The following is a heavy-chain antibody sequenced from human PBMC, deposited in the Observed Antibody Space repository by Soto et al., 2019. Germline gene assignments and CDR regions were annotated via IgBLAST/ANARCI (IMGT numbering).Heavy chain of an antibody. Sequence: TSETLSLTCTVSGGSISSYYWSWIRQPPGKGLEWIGYIYYSGSTNYNPSLKSRVTISVDTSKSQFSLKLSSVTAADTAVYYCARDDYVWGSYRYIGQWGQGTLVTVSS. CDR2: IYYSGST. CDR1: GGSISSYY. V-gene: IGHV4-59*01. CDR3: ARDDYVWGSYRYIGQ. J-gene: IGHJ4*02. D-gene: IGHD3-16*02.